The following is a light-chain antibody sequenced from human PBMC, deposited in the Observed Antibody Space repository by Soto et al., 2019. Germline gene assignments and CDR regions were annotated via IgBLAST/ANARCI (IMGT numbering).Light chain of an antibody. CDR3: SSFAVRNNLL. V-gene: IGLV2-8*01. Sequence: QSALTQPPSASGSPGQSVTISCTGTSSDVGRYNYVSWYQQHPGKAPKLMIYEVTKWPSGVPDRFSGSKSGNTASLTVSGLQAEDEADYYCSSFAVRNNLLFGGGTKLTVL. CDR1: SSDVGRYNY. J-gene: IGLJ3*02. CDR2: EVT.